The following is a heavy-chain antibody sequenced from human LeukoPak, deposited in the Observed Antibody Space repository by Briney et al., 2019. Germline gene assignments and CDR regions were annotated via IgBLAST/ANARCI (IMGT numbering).Heavy chain of an antibody. V-gene: IGHV1-46*01. J-gene: IGHJ4*02. Sequence: ASVKVSCKASGYTFTTYYIHWVRQAPGQGLEWMGIINPSGGSTTCAQKFQGRVTMTRDTSTSTVYMELSSLRSEDTAVYYCARDWRQLAFDFRGQGTLVTVSS. CDR3: ARDWRQLAFDF. CDR1: GYTFTTYY. D-gene: IGHD6-13*01. CDR2: INPSGGST.